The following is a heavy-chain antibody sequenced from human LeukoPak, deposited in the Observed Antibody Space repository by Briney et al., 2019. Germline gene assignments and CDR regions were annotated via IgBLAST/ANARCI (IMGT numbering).Heavy chain of an antibody. CDR3: AKGAGDMDV. CDR1: GFIFDDYA. Sequence: GGSLRLSCAASGFIFDDYAMHWVRQAPGKGLEWVSGISGESGSIGYADSVRGRFTISRDNAKKSLYLQMNSLRAEDTALYYCAKGAGDMDVWGKGTTVTVSS. V-gene: IGHV3-9*01. CDR2: ISGESGSI. J-gene: IGHJ6*03. D-gene: IGHD3-10*01.